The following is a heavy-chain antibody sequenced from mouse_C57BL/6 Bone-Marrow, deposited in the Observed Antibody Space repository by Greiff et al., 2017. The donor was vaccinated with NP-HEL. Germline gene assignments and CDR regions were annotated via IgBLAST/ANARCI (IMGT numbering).Heavy chain of an antibody. J-gene: IGHJ2*01. Sequence: VQLQQPGAELVRPGSSVKLSCKASGYTFTSYWMDWVKQRPGQGLEWIGNIYPSDSETHYNQKFKDKATLTVDKSSSTAYMQLSSLTSEDSAVYYCALIYDGPTRDYWGQGTTLTVSS. CDR2: IYPSDSET. CDR1: GYTFTSYW. CDR3: ALIYDGPTRDY. D-gene: IGHD2-3*01. V-gene: IGHV1-61*01.